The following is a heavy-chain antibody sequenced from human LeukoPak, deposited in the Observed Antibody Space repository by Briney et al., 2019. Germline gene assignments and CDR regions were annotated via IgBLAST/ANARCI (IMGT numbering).Heavy chain of an antibody. D-gene: IGHD2-2*02. V-gene: IGHV3-43*01. Sequence: PGGSLRLSCAASGFTFDDYTMHWVRQAPGKGLEWVSLISWDGGSTYYADSVKGRFTISRDNSKTSLYLQMNSLRTEDTALYYCAKDMGCSSTSCYTWYYYYGMDVWGQGTTVTVSS. CDR1: GFTFDDYT. CDR2: ISWDGGST. J-gene: IGHJ6*02. CDR3: AKDMGCSSTSCYTWYYYYGMDV.